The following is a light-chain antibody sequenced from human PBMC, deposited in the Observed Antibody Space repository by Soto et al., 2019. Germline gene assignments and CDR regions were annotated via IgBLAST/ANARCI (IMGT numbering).Light chain of an antibody. V-gene: IGKV3-20*01. CDR1: QIFRYPY. CDR2: GIS. J-gene: IGKJ2*03. Sequence: IVLTQSPGTLSSSPGESVTLSCRASQIFRYPYLAWYQERPGQAPRLLVYGISARATGISDRFSGSGSGADFTLTINRLEPEDFGVYYCQQYETSPLSFGQGTKLEI. CDR3: QQYETSPLS.